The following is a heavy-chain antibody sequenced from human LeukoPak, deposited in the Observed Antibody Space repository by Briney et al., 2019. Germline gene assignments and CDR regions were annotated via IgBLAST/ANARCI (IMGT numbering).Heavy chain of an antibody. Sequence: ASVKVSCKASGYTLTSYDINWVRQATGQGLEWMGWMNPNSGNTGYAQKFRGRVTMTRNTSISTAYMELSSLRSEDTAVYYCARIRGSGSYYSFGYWGQGTLVTVSS. D-gene: IGHD3-10*01. V-gene: IGHV1-8*01. J-gene: IGHJ4*02. CDR1: GYTLTSYD. CDR2: MNPNSGNT. CDR3: ARIRGSGSYYSFGY.